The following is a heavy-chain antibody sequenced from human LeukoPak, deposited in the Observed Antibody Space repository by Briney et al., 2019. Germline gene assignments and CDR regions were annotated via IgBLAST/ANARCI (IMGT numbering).Heavy chain of an antibody. J-gene: IGHJ4*02. CDR3: ARGEFWGRLDY. V-gene: IGHV3-30-3*01. D-gene: IGHD7-27*01. CDR2: ISYDGSNK. CDR1: GFTFSSYA. Sequence: GRSLRLSCAASGFTFSSYAMHWVRQAPGKGLEWVAVISYDGSNKYYADSVKGRFTISRDNSKNTLYLQMNSLRAEDTAVYYYARGEFWGRLDYWGQGTLVTVSS.